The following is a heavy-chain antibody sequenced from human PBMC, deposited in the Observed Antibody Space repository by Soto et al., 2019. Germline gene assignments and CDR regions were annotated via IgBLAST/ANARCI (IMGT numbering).Heavy chain of an antibody. V-gene: IGHV4-39*01. D-gene: IGHD3-22*01. CDR1: SGSISTNSYL. CDR3: ARQGRNTKIVILRHYATDF. Sequence: SETLSLTCTVSSGSISTNSYLWGWIRQPPGKGLEWIGAILYSGDTYYSESLKSRVTMSVDTAKNQFSLKLNSVTAADAAVYYCARQGRNTKIVILRHYATDFWGQGTAVTVS. CDR2: ILYSGDT. J-gene: IGHJ6*02.